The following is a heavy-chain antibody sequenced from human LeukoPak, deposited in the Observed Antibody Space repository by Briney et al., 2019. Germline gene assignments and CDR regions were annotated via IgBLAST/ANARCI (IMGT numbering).Heavy chain of an antibody. Sequence: GGSLRLSCAASGFTFSSYAMSWVRQAPGKGLAWVSGISGGGRSTHSADSVKGRFTISRDNSKNMLYLQMNSLRAEDTALYYCAKALDGYNGMDVWGQGTTVIVSS. J-gene: IGHJ6*02. V-gene: IGHV3-23*01. CDR2: ISGGGRST. D-gene: IGHD3-16*02. CDR3: AKALDGYNGMDV. CDR1: GFTFSSYA.